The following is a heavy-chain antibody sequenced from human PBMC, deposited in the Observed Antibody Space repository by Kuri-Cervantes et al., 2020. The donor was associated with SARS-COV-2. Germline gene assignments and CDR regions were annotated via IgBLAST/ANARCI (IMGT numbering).Heavy chain of an antibody. CDR2: IYYSGST. CDR3: ARGGYSSSWYGVSGWFDP. CDR1: GGSISSGDYY. D-gene: IGHD6-13*01. J-gene: IGHJ5*02. Sequence: SETLSLTCTVSGGSISSGDYYWSWIRQPPGKGLEWIGYIYYSGSTYYNPSLKSRVTISVDRSKNQFSLKLSSVTAADTAVYYCARGGYSSSWYGVSGWFDPWGQGTLVTVSS. V-gene: IGHV4-30-4*08.